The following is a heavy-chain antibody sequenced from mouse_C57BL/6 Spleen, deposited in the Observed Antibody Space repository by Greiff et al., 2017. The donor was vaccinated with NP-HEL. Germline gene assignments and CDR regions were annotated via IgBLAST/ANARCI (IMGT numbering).Heavy chain of an antibody. CDR1: GFNIKNTY. Sequence: VQLQQSVAELVRPGASVKLSCTASGFNIKNTYMHWVKQRPEQGLEWIGRIDPANGNTKYAPKFQGKATITADTSSNTAYLQLSSLTSEDTAIYYCARVYYGNYEGYYFDYWGQGTTLTVSS. D-gene: IGHD2-1*01. J-gene: IGHJ2*01. CDR2: IDPANGNT. CDR3: ARVYYGNYEGYYFDY. V-gene: IGHV14-3*01.